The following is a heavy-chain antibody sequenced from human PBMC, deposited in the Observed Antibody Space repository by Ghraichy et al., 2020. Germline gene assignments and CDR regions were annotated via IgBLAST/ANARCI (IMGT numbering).Heavy chain of an antibody. CDR3: ARHESSSGWYVSYFYP. J-gene: IGHJ5*02. D-gene: IGHD6-19*01. CDR2: VYYSGIT. CDR1: GASISSSPYY. V-gene: IGHV4-39*01. Sequence: SQTLSLTCAVSGASISSSPYYWAWIRQVPGEGLEWIGTVYYSGITFYNPSLKSRVSVSVDTSNNQFSLTLNSVTAADTAVYYCARHESSSGWYVSYFYPWGRGTLVTVSS.